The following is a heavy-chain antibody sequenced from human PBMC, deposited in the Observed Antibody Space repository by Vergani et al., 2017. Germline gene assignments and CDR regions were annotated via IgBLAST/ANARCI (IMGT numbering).Heavy chain of an antibody. CDR2: IIPIFGTA. V-gene: IGHV1-69*01. Sequence: QVQLVQSGAEVKKPGSSVKVSCKASGGTFSSYAISWVRQAPGQGLEWMGGIIPIFGTANYAQKFQGRVTITADESTSTAYMELSRLRSDDTAVYYCARDANSYSSSHNPVDYWGQGTLVTVSS. D-gene: IGHD6-13*01. CDR3: ARDANSYSSSHNPVDY. CDR1: GGTFSSYA. J-gene: IGHJ4*02.